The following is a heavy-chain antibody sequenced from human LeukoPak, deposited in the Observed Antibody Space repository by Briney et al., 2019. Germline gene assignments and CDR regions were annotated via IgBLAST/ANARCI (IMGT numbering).Heavy chain of an antibody. Sequence: GGSLRLSCAASGFSFSSSSMNWVRQAPGKGLEWVSSVSSSGSYMYYADSLKGRFTISRDNAKNSLYLQMNSLRAEDMAIYYCARGRIFGVVIPFDYWGQGTLVTVSS. CDR1: GFSFSSSS. CDR2: VSSSGSYM. V-gene: IGHV3-21*01. D-gene: IGHD3-3*01. J-gene: IGHJ4*02. CDR3: ARGRIFGVVIPFDY.